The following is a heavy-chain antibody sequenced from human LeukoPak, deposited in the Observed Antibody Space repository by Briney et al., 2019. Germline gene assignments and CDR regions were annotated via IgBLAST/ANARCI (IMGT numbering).Heavy chain of an antibody. V-gene: IGHV3-7*01. J-gene: IGHJ4*02. Sequence: PGGSLRLSCAASGFTFSTYWMTWVRQAPGKGLEWVANIKQDGSEKYYVDSVKGRFTISRDNAKNSLYLQMNSLRAEDTAVYYCARAAVAWELLSAFDYWGQGTLVTVSS. CDR2: IKQDGSEK. D-gene: IGHD1-26*01. CDR3: ARAAVAWELLSAFDY. CDR1: GFTFSTYW.